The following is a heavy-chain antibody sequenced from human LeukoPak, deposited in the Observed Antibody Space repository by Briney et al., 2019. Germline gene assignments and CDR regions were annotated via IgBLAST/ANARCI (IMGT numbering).Heavy chain of an antibody. D-gene: IGHD1-1*01. CDR2: MYYSGST. Sequence: SETLSLTCTVSGGSVSSGNYYWSWIRQPPGKGLEWIGYMYYSGSTSYNPSLKSRVTISIDTSKNQFSLKLSSVTATDTAVYYCARGGSTGTNLNWVDPWGQGTLVTVSS. V-gene: IGHV4-61*01. CDR1: GGSVSSGNYY. J-gene: IGHJ5*02. CDR3: ARGGSTGTNLNWVDP.